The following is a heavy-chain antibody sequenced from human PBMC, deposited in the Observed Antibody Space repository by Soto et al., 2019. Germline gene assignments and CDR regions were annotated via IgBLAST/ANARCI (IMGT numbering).Heavy chain of an antibody. J-gene: IGHJ4*02. CDR3: ARGGWSEDY. CDR1: GVSINNYY. Sequence: QVQLRESGPGLVKPSETLSLTCVVSGVSINNYYWSWIRQPPGKGLEWLAYIHSSGTTSYNPSLGSRVTMSVDTSKNQFSLSLSSVTPADTAVYYCARGGWSEDYWGQGALVTVSS. D-gene: IGHD6-19*01. CDR2: IHSSGTT. V-gene: IGHV4-59*01.